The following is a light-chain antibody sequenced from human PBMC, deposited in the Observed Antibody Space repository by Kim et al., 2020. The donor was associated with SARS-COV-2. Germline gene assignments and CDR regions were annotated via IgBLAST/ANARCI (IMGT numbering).Light chain of an antibody. Sequence: EIVLTQSPGTLSLSPGERATLSCRASQSVSSSYLALYQQKPGQAPRLLIYGASSRAPGIPDRFSGSGSGTDFTLTISRLEPEDFAVYYCPQYGSSPLYTFGQGPKLEL. CDR2: GAS. V-gene: IGKV3-20*01. CDR1: QSVSSSY. CDR3: PQYGSSPLYT. J-gene: IGKJ2*01.